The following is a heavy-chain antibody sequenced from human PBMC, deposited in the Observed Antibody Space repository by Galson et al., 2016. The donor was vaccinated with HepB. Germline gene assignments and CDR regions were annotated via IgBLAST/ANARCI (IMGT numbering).Heavy chain of an antibody. V-gene: IGHV1-2*04. D-gene: IGHD6-6*01. CDR2: INPNSGGT. CDR1: GYAFTGYY. Sequence: SVKVSCKASGYAFTGYYMHWVRQAPGQGLEWMGWINPNSGGTNYAQKFQGWVTMTRDTSISTAYMELSRLRSDDTAVYYCAREGGYSSSSGYVYYGMDVWGQGTTVTVAS. CDR3: AREGGYSSSSGYVYYGMDV. J-gene: IGHJ6*02.